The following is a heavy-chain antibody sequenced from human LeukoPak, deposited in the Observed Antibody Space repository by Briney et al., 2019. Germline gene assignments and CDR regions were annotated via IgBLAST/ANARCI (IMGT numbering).Heavy chain of an antibody. CDR2: IIPIFGTA. D-gene: IGHD2-2*01. J-gene: IGHJ6*03. CDR3: ARASPPWMPVYYYYYMDV. V-gene: IGHV1-69*05. Sequence: SVKVSCKASGGTFSSYAISWARQAPGQGLEWMGGIIPIFGTANYAQKLQGRVTITTDESTSTAYMELSSLRSEDTAVYYCARASPPWMPVYYYYYMDVWGKGTTVTVSS. CDR1: GGTFSSYA.